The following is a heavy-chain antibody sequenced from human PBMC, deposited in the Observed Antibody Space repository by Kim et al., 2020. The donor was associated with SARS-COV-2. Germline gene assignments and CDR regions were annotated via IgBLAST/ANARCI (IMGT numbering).Heavy chain of an antibody. CDR1: GYTFTSYG. Sequence: ASVKVSCKASGYTFTSYGISWVRQAPGQGLEWLGWVGAYNGDTNYAQNLQGRVTLTTDTSTSTAFLELRSLRSDDTAVYFCPRDRGYGDDTFDYWGQGTL. CDR3: PRDRGYGDDTFDY. CDR2: VGAYNGDT. J-gene: IGHJ4*02. D-gene: IGHD4-17*01. V-gene: IGHV1-18*01.